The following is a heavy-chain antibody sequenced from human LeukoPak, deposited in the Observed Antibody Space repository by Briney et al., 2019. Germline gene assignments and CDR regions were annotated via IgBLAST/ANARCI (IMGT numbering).Heavy chain of an antibody. CDR3: ASSPRYNWNYLYYFDY. D-gene: IGHD1-7*01. CDR2: IYYSGST. CDR1: GGSISSYY. V-gene: IGHV4-59*01. J-gene: IGHJ4*02. Sequence: SETLSLTCTVSGGSISSYYWSWIRQPPGKGLEWIGYIYYSGSTNYNPSLKSRVTISVDTSKNQFSLTLSSVTAAGTAVYYCASSPRYNWNYLYYFDYWGQGTLVTVSS.